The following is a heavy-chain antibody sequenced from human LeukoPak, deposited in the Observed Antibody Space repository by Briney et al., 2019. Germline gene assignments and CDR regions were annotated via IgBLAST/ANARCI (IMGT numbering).Heavy chain of an antibody. D-gene: IGHD2-15*01. CDR1: GFTFSSYW. V-gene: IGHV3-21*01. J-gene: IGHJ5*02. CDR3: ARDSRYCSGGSCSPSNWFDP. CDR2: ISSSSSYI. Sequence: GGSLRLSCAASGFTFSSYWMSWVRQAPGKGLEWVSSISSSSSYIYYADSVKGRFTISRDNAKNSLYLQMNSLRAEDTAVYYCARDSRYCSGGSCSPSNWFDPWGQGTLVTVSS.